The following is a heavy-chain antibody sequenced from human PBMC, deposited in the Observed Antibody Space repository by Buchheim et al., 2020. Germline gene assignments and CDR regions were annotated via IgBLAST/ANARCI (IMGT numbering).Heavy chain of an antibody. D-gene: IGHD4-17*01. V-gene: IGHV3-30*01. CDR3: ACGDYDY. CDR2: ISYDGSNK. J-gene: IGHJ4*02. Sequence: QVQLVESGGGVVQPGRSLRLSCAASGFTFSSYAMHWVRQAPGKGLEWVAVISYDGSNKYYADSVKGRFTTSRDNSKNTLYLQMNSLRAEDTAVYYCACGDYDYWGQGTL. CDR1: GFTFSSYA.